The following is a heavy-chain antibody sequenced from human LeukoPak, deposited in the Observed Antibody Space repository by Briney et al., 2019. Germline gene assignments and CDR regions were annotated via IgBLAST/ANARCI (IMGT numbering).Heavy chain of an antibody. V-gene: IGHV3-30*18. CDR3: AKDYDDAFDM. Sequence: PGRSLRLSCAASGFTFSSYDMHWVRQAPGKGLEWVAVISYDGRNKYYPDSVKGRFTISRENSKNTLYLQMNSLRAEDTAVYYCAKDYDDAFDMWGQGTMVTVSS. CDR1: GFTFSSYD. CDR2: ISYDGRNK. J-gene: IGHJ3*02. D-gene: IGHD5-12*01.